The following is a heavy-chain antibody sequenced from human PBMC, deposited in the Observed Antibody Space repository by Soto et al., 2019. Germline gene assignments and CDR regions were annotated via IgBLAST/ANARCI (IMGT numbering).Heavy chain of an antibody. V-gene: IGHV3-30*18. Sequence: PGRSLRLSCAASGFTFSSYGMHWVRQAPGKGLEWVAVISYDGSNKYYADSVKGRFTISRDNSKNTLYLQMNSLRAEDTAVYYCAKDLSTAVAGSWGQGTLVTVSS. CDR3: AKDLSTAVAGS. CDR2: ISYDGSNK. J-gene: IGHJ5*02. CDR1: GFTFSSYG. D-gene: IGHD6-19*01.